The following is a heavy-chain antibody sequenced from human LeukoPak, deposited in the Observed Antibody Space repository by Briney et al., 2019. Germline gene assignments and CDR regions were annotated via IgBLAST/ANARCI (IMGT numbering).Heavy chain of an antibody. Sequence: ASVKVSCKASGYTFTGYYMHWVRPAPGQGLEWMGWINPNSGGTNYAQKSQGRVTMTRDTSISTAYMELSRLRSDDTAVYYCARDSRGSRSPHDYWGQGTLVTVSS. D-gene: IGHD3-10*01. V-gene: IGHV1-2*02. CDR3: ARDSRGSRSPHDY. CDR2: INPNSGGT. CDR1: GYTFTGYY. J-gene: IGHJ4*02.